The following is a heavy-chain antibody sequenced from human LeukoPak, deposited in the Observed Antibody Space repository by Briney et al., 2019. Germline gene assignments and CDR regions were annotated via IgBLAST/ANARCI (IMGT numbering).Heavy chain of an antibody. CDR1: GGSFSGYY. CDR2: INHSGST. J-gene: IGHJ4*02. CDR3: ARDGGYCSGGSCYSDN. V-gene: IGHV4-34*01. D-gene: IGHD2-15*01. Sequence: PSETLSLTCAVYGGSFSGYYWSWIRQPPGKGLEWIGEINHSGSTKYNPSLKTRVTVSVDTAKNQFSLKMSSLIAAGTAVYYCARDGGYCSGGSCYSDNWGQGTLVTVSS.